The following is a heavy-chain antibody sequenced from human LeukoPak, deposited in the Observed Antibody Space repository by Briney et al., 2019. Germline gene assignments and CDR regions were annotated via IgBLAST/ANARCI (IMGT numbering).Heavy chain of an antibody. CDR1: GFTFSSYA. CDR2: ISYDGSNK. Sequence: GRSLRLSCAASGFTFSSYAMHWVRQAPGKGLEWVAAISYDGSNKYYADSVKGRFTISRDNSKNTLILQMNSLRPEDTAIYYCAKNDGNYCDPWGQGTLVTVSS. J-gene: IGHJ5*02. D-gene: IGHD1-26*01. V-gene: IGHV3-30*04. CDR3: AKNDGNYCDP.